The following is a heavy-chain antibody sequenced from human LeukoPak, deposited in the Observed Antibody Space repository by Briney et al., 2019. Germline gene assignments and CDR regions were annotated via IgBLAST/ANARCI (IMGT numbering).Heavy chain of an antibody. Sequence: SETLSLTCTVSGGSISSHYWSWIRQPPGKGLEWIGYIYYSGSTNYNPSLKSRVTISVDTSKNQFSLKLSSVTAADTAVYYCARAGRYYDSSGYYDWFDPWGQGTLVTVSS. V-gene: IGHV4-59*11. CDR1: GGSISSHY. D-gene: IGHD3-22*01. J-gene: IGHJ5*02. CDR3: ARAGRYYDSSGYYDWFDP. CDR2: IYYSGST.